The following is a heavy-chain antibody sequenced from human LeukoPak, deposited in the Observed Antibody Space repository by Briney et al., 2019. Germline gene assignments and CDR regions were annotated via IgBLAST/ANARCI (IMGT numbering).Heavy chain of an antibody. D-gene: IGHD3-22*01. CDR3: ARTGAYDSSGYYPPGYYYYMDV. Sequence: PSETLSLTCSVSGGFNTHYYWTWIRQPPGKELEWIGYIYYSGSTNYNPALKSRVTIPVDTSKNQFSLKLSSVTAADTAVYYCARTGAYDSSGYYPPGYYYYMDVWGKGTTVTVSS. CDR2: IYYSGST. J-gene: IGHJ6*03. CDR1: GGFNTHYY. V-gene: IGHV4-59*01.